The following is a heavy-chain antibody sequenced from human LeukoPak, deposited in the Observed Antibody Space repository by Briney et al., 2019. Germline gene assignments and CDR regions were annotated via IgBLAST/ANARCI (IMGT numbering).Heavy chain of an antibody. CDR1: GGTFSSYA. CDR3: ARDYSGYGLNWFDP. D-gene: IGHD5-12*01. V-gene: IGHV1-69*05. J-gene: IGHJ5*02. Sequence: SVKVSCKASGGTFSSYAISWVRQAPGQGLEWMGGIIPIFGTANYAQKFQGRVTITTDESTSTAYMELSSLRSEDTAVYYCARDYSGYGLNWFDPWGQGTLVTVSS. CDR2: IIPIFGTA.